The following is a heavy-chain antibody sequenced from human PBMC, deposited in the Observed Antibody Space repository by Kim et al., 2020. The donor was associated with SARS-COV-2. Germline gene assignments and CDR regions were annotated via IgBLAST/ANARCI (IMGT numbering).Heavy chain of an antibody. CDR1: GFTFSNAW. CDR3: TTGASDRQKGSGMDV. CDR2: IKSKTDGGTT. Sequence: GGSLRLSCAASGFTFSNAWMSWVRQAPGKGLEWVGRIKSKTDGGTTDYAAPVKGRFTISRDDSKNTLYLQMNSLKTEDTAVYYCTTGASDRQKGSGMDVWGQGTTVTVSS. V-gene: IGHV3-15*01. J-gene: IGHJ6*02.